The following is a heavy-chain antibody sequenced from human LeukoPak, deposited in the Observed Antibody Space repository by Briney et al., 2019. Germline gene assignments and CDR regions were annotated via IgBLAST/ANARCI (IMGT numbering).Heavy chain of an antibody. CDR3: AKYGNSGWVIDN. CDR1: GGSISSYY. Sequence: SETLSLTCTVSGGSISSYYWSWIRQPPGKGLEYIGYIYYTGGTNYNPSLKSRVTISVDTSKNQFSPKLSSVTAADTAVYFCAKYGNSGWVIDNWGQGTLVTVSS. D-gene: IGHD6-19*01. J-gene: IGHJ4*02. CDR2: IYYTGGT. V-gene: IGHV4-59*08.